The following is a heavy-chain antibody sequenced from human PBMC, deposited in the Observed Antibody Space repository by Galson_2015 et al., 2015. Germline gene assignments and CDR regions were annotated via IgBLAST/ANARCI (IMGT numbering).Heavy chain of an antibody. CDR3: ARGTSGYDT. CDR2: ISTSSSTI. Sequence: SLRLSCAASGFTFSSYNMIWARQTPGKGLEWIAFISTSSSTIYYAESVKGRFTISRDNAKNSLYLQMDSLGAEDTAVYYCARGTSGYDTWGQGTLVTVSS. CDR1: GFTFSSYN. D-gene: IGHD5-12*01. V-gene: IGHV3-48*01. J-gene: IGHJ5*02.